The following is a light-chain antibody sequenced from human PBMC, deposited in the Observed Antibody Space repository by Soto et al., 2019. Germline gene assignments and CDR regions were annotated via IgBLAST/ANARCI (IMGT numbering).Light chain of an antibody. J-gene: IGKJ4*01. CDR3: HQYDSSPLT. CDR1: QSMSTNY. V-gene: IGKV3-20*01. Sequence: EIVLAQSPDTLSLSPGERATLSCRTSQSMSTNYLAWYQQKSGQPPRLLIYGASIRATGIPDRFSGSGSGKVFTLTISRLEPEDFAVYCCHQYDSSPLTFGGGAKVEIK. CDR2: GAS.